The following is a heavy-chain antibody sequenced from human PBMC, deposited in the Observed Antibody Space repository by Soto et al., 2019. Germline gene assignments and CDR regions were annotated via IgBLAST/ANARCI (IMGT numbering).Heavy chain of an antibody. D-gene: IGHD1-26*01. Sequence: QITLKESSPTLVKPTQTLTLTCTFSGFSLTTDKVGVGWIRQPPGEALEWLAVIYWDDSKTYRPSLESRLTITKDTSKNQVALTMTNMDSLDTAPYYCAHAYGGRSLYWGQGTLVTVSS. CDR1: GFSLTTDKVG. J-gene: IGHJ4*02. CDR2: IYWDDSK. V-gene: IGHV2-5*02. CDR3: AHAYGGRSLY.